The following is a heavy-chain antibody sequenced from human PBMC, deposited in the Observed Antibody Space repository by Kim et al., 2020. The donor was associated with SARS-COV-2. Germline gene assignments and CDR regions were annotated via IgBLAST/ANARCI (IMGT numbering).Heavy chain of an antibody. D-gene: IGHD3-16*01. V-gene: IGHV3-7*03. J-gene: IGHJ4*02. Sequence: DGSAQYDVRARKGRFTIYRDNAKDSLYLQMNSLRAEDTAMYYCTRDRLDSWGQGTLVTVSA. CDR2: DGSAQ. CDR3: TRDRLDS.